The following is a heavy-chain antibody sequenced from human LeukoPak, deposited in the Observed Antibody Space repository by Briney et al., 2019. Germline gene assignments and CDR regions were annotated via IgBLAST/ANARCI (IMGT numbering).Heavy chain of an antibody. CDR1: GGSIGSYY. CDR2: IYNSGST. Sequence: PSETLSLTXTVSGGSIGSYYWSWIRQPPGKGLEWIGYIYNSGSTNYNPSLESRVTISVDTSKNQVSLKLSSVTAADTAVYYCARDYSSSNYYYYYMDVWGKGTTVTVSS. V-gene: IGHV4-59*01. CDR3: ARDYSSSNYYYYYMDV. J-gene: IGHJ6*03. D-gene: IGHD6-6*01.